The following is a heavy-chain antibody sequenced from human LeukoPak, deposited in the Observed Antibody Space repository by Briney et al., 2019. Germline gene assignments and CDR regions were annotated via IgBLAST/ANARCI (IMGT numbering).Heavy chain of an antibody. D-gene: IGHD3/OR15-3a*01. Sequence: SETLSLTCAVSGGSISSGGYSWSWIRQPPGKGLEWIGYIYHSGSTYYNPSLKSRVTISVDRSKNQFSLKLSSVTAADTAVYYCARGRTGRGSRLGAFDIWGQGTMVTVSS. CDR2: IYHSGST. V-gene: IGHV4-30-2*01. J-gene: IGHJ3*02. CDR3: ARGRTGRGSRLGAFDI. CDR1: GGSISSGGYS.